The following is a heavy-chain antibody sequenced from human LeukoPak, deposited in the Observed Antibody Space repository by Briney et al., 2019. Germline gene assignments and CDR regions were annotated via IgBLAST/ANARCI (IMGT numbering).Heavy chain of an antibody. CDR1: GFTFGTYG. D-gene: IGHD4-17*01. Sequence: GGSLRLSCEASGFTFGTYGMHWVRQAPGKGLEWVAVIWYDGSNKNYADSVKGRFTISRDNSKNTLYLQMNSLRAEDTAVYYCARGGRTTWHGMDVWGQGTTVTVSS. CDR3: ARGGRTTWHGMDV. V-gene: IGHV3-33*01. CDR2: IWYDGSNK. J-gene: IGHJ6*02.